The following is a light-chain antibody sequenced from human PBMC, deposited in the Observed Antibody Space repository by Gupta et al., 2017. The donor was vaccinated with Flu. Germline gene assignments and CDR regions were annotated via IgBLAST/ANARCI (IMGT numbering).Light chain of an antibody. V-gene: IGLV1-47*01. Sequence: QSVLTPPPSASGTPAPRVTMSCSGPGSDIEDTYIHWYQQVPGTAPRLLIYRNALRPSGIPDRFSASKSGASASLVISGLRSEDEADYYCAAWADSLRSWVFGGGTKLT. CDR2: RNA. J-gene: IGLJ3*02. CDR1: GSDIEDTY. CDR3: AAWADSLRSWV.